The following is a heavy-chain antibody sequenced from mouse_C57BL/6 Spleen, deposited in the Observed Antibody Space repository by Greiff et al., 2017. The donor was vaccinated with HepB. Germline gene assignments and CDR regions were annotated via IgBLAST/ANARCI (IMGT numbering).Heavy chain of an antibody. J-gene: IGHJ3*01. D-gene: IGHD2-4*01. CDR3: ARGSYYDYEVFAY. Sequence: VKLQQPGAELVKPGASVKLSCKASGYTFTSYWMHWVKQRPGQGLEWIGMIHPNSGSTNYNEKFKSKATLTVDKSSSTAYMQLSSLTSEDSAVYYCARGSYYDYEVFAYWGQGTLVTVSA. V-gene: IGHV1-64*01. CDR2: IHPNSGST. CDR1: GYTFTSYW.